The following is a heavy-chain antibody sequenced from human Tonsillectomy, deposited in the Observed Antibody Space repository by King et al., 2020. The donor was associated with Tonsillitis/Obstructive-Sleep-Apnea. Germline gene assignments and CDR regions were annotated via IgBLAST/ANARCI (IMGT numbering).Heavy chain of an antibody. D-gene: IGHD3-10*01. V-gene: IGHV4-59*01. J-gene: IGHJ6*03. CDR2: IYYSGGT. CDR3: ARMYYYGSGSYQHYYMDV. CDR1: GGSISSYY. Sequence: QLQESGLGLVKPSETLSLTCTVSGGSISSYYWSWIRQPPGKGLEWIGYIYYSGGTNDNPSLMSRVTISVDTSKHQFSLQLSSVTAADTAVYYCARMYYYGSGSYQHYYMDVWGKGTTVTVSS.